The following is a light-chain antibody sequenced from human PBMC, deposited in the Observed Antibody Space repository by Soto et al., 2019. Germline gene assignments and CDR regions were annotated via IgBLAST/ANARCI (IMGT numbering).Light chain of an antibody. Sequence: QSALTQPASVSGSLGQSITISCAETSSDVGGYNYVSWYQQHPGKAPKLMIYEVSNRPSGVSHRFSGSKSGTTASLTISGLQAEDEADYYCSSYTSSSALVFGTGTQLTVL. J-gene: IGLJ1*01. V-gene: IGLV2-14*01. CDR3: SSYTSSSALV. CDR1: SSDVGGYNY. CDR2: EVS.